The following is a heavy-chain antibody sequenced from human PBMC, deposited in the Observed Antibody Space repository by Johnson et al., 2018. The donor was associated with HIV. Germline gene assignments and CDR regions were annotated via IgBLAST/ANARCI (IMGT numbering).Heavy chain of an antibody. J-gene: IGHJ3*02. D-gene: IGHD3-16*01. CDR1: GFTFSDYY. V-gene: IGHV3-11*04. CDR3: ARDRWGLKDAFDI. Sequence: QMQLVESGGGVVQPGRSLRLSCAASGFTFSDYYMSWIRQAPGKGLEWVSYISSSGSTIYYADSVKGRFTISRDNAKNSLYLQMNSLRAEDTAVYYCARDRWGLKDAFDIWGQGTMVTVSS. CDR2: ISSSGSTI.